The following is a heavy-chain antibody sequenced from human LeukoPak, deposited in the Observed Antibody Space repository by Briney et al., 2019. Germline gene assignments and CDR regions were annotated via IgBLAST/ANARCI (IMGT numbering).Heavy chain of an antibody. CDR1: GFTFNNYW. D-gene: IGHD3-3*01. J-gene: IGHJ3*01. Sequence: PGGSLRLSCAASGFTFNNYWMYWVRQAPGKGLVWVAHVHNDGTSTNYANSVKGRFTISRDNAKNTLYLQMNSLRAEDTAVYYCAKGDSDYYGDALDLWGQGTMVTVSS. CDR3: AKGDSDYYGDALDL. CDR2: VHNDGTST. V-gene: IGHV3-74*01.